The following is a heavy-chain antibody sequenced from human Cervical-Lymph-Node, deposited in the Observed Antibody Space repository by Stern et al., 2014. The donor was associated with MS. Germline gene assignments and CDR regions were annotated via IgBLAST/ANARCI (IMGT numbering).Heavy chain of an antibody. CDR1: GFTFSSYD. V-gene: IGHV3-13*01. CDR3: PRSMARTTVTMRVGTTLFDS. CDR2: IGTAGAT. D-gene: IGHD4-17*01. Sequence: EVQLVESGGGLVQPGGSLRLSCAASGFTFSSYDMHWVRQATGKGLEWVSGIGTAGATYYPGSVKGRFTISRENAKNSLYLQMNSLRAGDTAVYYCPRSMARTTVTMRVGTTLFDSWGQGTLVTVSS. J-gene: IGHJ4*02.